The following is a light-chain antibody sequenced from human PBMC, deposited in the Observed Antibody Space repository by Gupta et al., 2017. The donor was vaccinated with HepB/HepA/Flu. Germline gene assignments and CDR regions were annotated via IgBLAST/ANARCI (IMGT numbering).Light chain of an antibody. CDR2: EVN. Sequence: QSALTQPPSASGSPRQSVTISCTGTSSDVGGYNYVSWYQQPPGKAPKLLIYEVNKRPSGVPDRFSGSKSGNTASLTISGLQAEDEADYYCHSYAGSNVGVFGTATRVTVL. J-gene: IGLJ1*01. CDR1: SSDVGGYNY. CDR3: HSYAGSNVGV. V-gene: IGLV2-8*01.